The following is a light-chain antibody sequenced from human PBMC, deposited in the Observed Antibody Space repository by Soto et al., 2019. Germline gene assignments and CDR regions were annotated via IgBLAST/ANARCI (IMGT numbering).Light chain of an antibody. CDR1: QSVSSSY. V-gene: IGKV3-20*01. CDR2: GAS. Sequence: EIVLTQSPGTLSLSPGERATLSCRASQSVSSSYLAWYQQKPGQAPRFLIYGASYRATGIPDRFSGSGSGSDFTLTISRLEPEDFAVYYCQHYGSSPLTFGGGTKVEIK. J-gene: IGKJ4*01. CDR3: QHYGSSPLT.